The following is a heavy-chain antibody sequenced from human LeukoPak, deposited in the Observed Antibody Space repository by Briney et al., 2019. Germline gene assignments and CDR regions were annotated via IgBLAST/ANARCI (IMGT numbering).Heavy chain of an antibody. D-gene: IGHD6-19*01. CDR1: VGSISIYY. J-gene: IGHJ4*02. Sequence: PSETLSLTCTVSVGSISIYYWSWIRQPAGKGLEWIGRIQTSGSTNYNPSLKSRVTISVDKSKNQFSLKLSSVTAADTAVYYCASDSASGWYFWGQGTLVTVSS. CDR2: IQTSGST. V-gene: IGHV4-4*07. CDR3: ASDSASGWYF.